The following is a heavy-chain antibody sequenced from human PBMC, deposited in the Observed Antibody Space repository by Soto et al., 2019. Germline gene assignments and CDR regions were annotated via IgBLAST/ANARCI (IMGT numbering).Heavy chain of an antibody. V-gene: IGHV4-61*01. Sequence: SETPSLTCTVSGGSVSSGSYYWSWIRQPPGKGLEWIGYIYYSGSTNYNPSLKSRVTISVDTSKNQFSLKLSSVTAADTAVYYCARENQIVVVPAATPVVAFDIWGQGTMVTVSS. CDR1: GGSVSSGSYY. CDR2: IYYSGST. J-gene: IGHJ3*02. CDR3: ARENQIVVVPAATPVVAFDI. D-gene: IGHD2-2*01.